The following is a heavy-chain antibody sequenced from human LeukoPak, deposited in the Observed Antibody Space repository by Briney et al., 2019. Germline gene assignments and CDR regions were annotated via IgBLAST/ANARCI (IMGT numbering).Heavy chain of an antibody. V-gene: IGHV1-18*01. CDR1: GYTFNNFG. CDR2: ISVYNGDT. J-gene: IGHJ4*02. Sequence: ASVKVSCKASGYTFNNFGFSWVRQAPGQGLEWMGWISVYNGDTNFVGKFQGRVTMTTDKSTTTAYMELRNLRSDDTAVYYCARDHSSSSQLYDYWGQGTLVTVSS. D-gene: IGHD6-13*01. CDR3: ARDHSSSSQLYDY.